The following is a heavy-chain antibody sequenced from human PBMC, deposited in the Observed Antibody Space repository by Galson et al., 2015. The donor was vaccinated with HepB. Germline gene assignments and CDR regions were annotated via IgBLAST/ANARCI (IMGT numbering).Heavy chain of an antibody. CDR1: GYPFTSYA. D-gene: IGHD2/OR15-2a*01. CDR2: INTSTGKP. J-gene: IGHJ4*02. V-gene: IGHV7-4-1*02. Sequence: SVKVSCKASGYPFTSYAINWVRQAPGQGLEWMGWINTSTGKPTYAQGFTGRFVFSLDTSVNTAFLQISSLKAEDTAVYFCARTFYCDYWGQGALVTVSS. CDR3: ARTFYCDY.